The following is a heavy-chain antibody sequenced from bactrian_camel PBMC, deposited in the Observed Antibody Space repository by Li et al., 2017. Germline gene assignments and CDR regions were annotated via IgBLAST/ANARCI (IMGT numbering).Heavy chain of an antibody. D-gene: IGHD3*01. CDR2: IAKLSGT. J-gene: IGHJ4*01. Sequence: HVQLVESGRGSVQAGGSLRLSCSVYGDTSNSVCMAWFREAPGKEREGVAAIAKLSGTRYAESVKGRFVISKDNAKNTLYLQMNTLKPEDTALYYCATRTDCGWGSTASLLKVVYQIWGQGTQVTVS. CDR1: GDTSNSVC. CDR3: ATRTDCGWGSTASLLKVVYQI. V-gene: IGHV3S53*01.